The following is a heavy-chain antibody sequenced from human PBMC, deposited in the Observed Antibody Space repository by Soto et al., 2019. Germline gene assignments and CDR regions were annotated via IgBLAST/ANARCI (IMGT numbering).Heavy chain of an antibody. J-gene: IGHJ6*02. CDR3: ARAHYNYYGMDV. Sequence: QVQLVQSGAEVKKPGSSVKVSCKASGGTFSSYTISWVRQAPGQGLEWMGRIIPILGIANYARKFQGRVTITADKSTSTAYMGLRSLRAEDTAVYYCARAHYNYYGMDVWGQGTTVTVSS. V-gene: IGHV1-69*02. CDR1: GGTFSSYT. CDR2: IIPILGIA.